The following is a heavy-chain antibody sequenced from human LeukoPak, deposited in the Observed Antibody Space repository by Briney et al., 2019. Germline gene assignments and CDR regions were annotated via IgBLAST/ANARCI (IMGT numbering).Heavy chain of an antibody. CDR2: IWYDGSNE. J-gene: IGHJ4*02. CDR3: AKEKQTGMYYFDY. CDR1: GFTFRNHG. Sequence: GGSLRLSCAASGFTFRNHGMHWVRQAPGKGLEWAAVIWYDGSNEYYADSVKGRFTISRDNSKNTLYLQMNSLRAEDTAVYYCAKEKQTGMYYFDYWGQGTLVTVSS. V-gene: IGHV3-33*06. D-gene: IGHD3-10*01.